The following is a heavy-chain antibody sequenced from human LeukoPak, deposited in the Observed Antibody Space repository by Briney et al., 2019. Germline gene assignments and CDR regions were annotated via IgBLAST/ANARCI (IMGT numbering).Heavy chain of an antibody. J-gene: IGHJ4*02. CDR1: GGSISSYY. CDR2: IYTSGSN. CDR3: ARFVWGNYYDSSGYADY. D-gene: IGHD3-22*01. Sequence: SETLSLTCTVSGGSISSYYWSWIRQPAGKGLEWIGRIYTSGSNNYNPSLKSRVTMSVDTSKNQFSLKLSSVTAADTAVYYCARFVWGNYYDSSGYADYWGQGTLVTVSS. V-gene: IGHV4-4*07.